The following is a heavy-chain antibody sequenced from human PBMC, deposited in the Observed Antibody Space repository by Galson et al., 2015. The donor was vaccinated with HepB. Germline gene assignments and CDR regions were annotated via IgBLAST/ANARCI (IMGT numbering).Heavy chain of an antibody. J-gene: IGHJ6*02. CDR3: TTAPLGDSLYYYGMNV. V-gene: IGHV3-15*01. Sequence: SLRLSCAASEFTFTNAWMSWVRQAPGKGLEWVGRIKSKTDGGTTDYAAPVKGRFTISRNDSKNTLYLQMNSLKTEDTAVYYCTTAPLGDSLYYYGMNVWGQGTTVTVSS. CDR1: EFTFTNAW. CDR2: IKSKTDGGTT. D-gene: IGHD3-16*01.